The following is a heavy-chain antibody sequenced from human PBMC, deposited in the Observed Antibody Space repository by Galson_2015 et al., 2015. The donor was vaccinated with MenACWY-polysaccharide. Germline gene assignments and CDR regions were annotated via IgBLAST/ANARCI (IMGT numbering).Heavy chain of an antibody. CDR1: GFTFDDYA. Sequence: SLRLSCAASGFTFDDYAMHWVRQAPGKGLEWVSGISWNSGSIGYADSVKGRFTISRDNAKNSLYLQMNSLRAEDTAVYYCARQVDTATYNYYYGMDVWGQGTTVTVSS. CDR3: ARQVDTATYNYYYGMDV. V-gene: IGHV3-9*01. D-gene: IGHD5-18*01. CDR2: ISWNSGSI. J-gene: IGHJ6*02.